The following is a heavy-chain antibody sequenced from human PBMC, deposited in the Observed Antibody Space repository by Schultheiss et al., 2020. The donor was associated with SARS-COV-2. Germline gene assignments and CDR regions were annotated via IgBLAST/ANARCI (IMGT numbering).Heavy chain of an antibody. J-gene: IGHJ6*02. CDR2: ISSSGSTI. CDR1: GFTFSSYA. D-gene: IGHD2-2*01. CDR3: ANMQLPFEFYYYYGMDV. Sequence: GGSLRLSCAASGFTFSSYAMSWVRQAPGKGLEWVSYISSSGSTIYYADSVKGRFTISRDNAKNSLYLQMNSLRAEDTAVYYCANMQLPFEFYYYYGMDVWGQGTTVTVSS. V-gene: IGHV3-48*04.